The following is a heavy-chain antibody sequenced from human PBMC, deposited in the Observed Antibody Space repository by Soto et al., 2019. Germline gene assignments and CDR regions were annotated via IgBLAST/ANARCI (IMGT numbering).Heavy chain of an antibody. CDR1: GGSISSSSYY. CDR3: AKVPSGSYFDY. V-gene: IGHV4-39*07. Sequence: SATLSLTCTVSGGSISSSSYYWGWIRQPPGKGLEWIGSIYYSGSTYYNPSLKSRVTISVDTSKNQFSLKLSSVTAEDTAVYYCAKVPSGSYFDYWGQGTLVTVSS. J-gene: IGHJ4*02. D-gene: IGHD1-26*01. CDR2: IYYSGST.